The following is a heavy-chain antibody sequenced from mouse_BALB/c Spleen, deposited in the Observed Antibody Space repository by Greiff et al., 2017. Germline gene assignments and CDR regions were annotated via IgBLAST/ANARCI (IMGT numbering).Heavy chain of an antibody. V-gene: IGHV1-7*01. CDR1: GYTFTSYW. D-gene: IGHD1-1*01. CDR3: ARGVYYGRFDY. J-gene: IGHJ2*01. Sequence: QVQLQQSGAELAKPGASVKMSCKASGYTFTSYWMHWVKQRPGQGLEWIGYINPSTGYTEYNQKFKDKATLTADKSSSTAYMQLSSLTSEDSAVYYCARGVYYGRFDYWGQGTTLTVSS. CDR2: INPSTGYT.